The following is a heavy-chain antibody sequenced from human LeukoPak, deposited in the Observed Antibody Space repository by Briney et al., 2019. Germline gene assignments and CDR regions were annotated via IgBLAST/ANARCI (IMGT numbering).Heavy chain of an antibody. CDR2: ISAYNGNT. D-gene: IGHD6-13*01. CDR1: GYTFTSYG. Sequence: APVKVSCKASGYTFTSYGISWVRQAPGQGLEWMGWISAYNGNTNYAQRLQGRVTMTTDTSTSTAYMELRSLRSGDTGGDYCARESGSSWRYNWFDPWGQGTLVTVSS. J-gene: IGHJ5*02. CDR3: ARESGSSWRYNWFDP. V-gene: IGHV1-18*01.